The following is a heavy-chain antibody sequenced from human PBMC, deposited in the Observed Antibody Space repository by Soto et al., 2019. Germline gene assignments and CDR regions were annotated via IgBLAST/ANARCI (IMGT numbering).Heavy chain of an antibody. J-gene: IGHJ4*02. D-gene: IGHD3-22*01. CDR2: IYYSGST. CDR3: ARDYYDSSGAPRHYFDY. CDR1: GGSISSGDYY. V-gene: IGHV4-30-4*01. Sequence: NPSETLSLTCTVSGGSISSGDYYWSWIRQPPGKGLEWIGYIYYSGSTYYNPSLKSRVTISVDTSKNQFSLKLSSVTAADTAVYYCARDYYDSSGAPRHYFDYWGQGTLVTVSS.